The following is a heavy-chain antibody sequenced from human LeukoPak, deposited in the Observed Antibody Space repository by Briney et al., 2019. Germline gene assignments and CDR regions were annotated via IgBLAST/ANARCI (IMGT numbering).Heavy chain of an antibody. CDR1: GFTFSSYG. CDR3: ARSYGSGSYYYFDY. V-gene: IGHV3-30*03. Sequence: GGSLRLSCAASGFTFSSYGMHWVRQAPVKGLEWVAVISYDGSNKYYADSVKGRFTISRDNSKNTLYLQMNSLRAEDTAVYYCARSYGSGSYYYFDYWGQGTLVTVSS. J-gene: IGHJ4*02. CDR2: ISYDGSNK. D-gene: IGHD3-10*01.